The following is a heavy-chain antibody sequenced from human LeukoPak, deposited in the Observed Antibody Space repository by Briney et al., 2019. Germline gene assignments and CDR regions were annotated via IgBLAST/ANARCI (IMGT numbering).Heavy chain of an antibody. CDR3: ARDGGLWPFSFDI. J-gene: IGHJ3*02. CDR1: GFTFDDYS. CDR2: INWNGGST. Sequence: PGGSLRLSCAASGFTFDDYSMSWVRQAPGKGLEWVSGINWNGGSTGYADSVKGRFTISRDNAKNSLYLQMNSLGAEDTALYYCARDGGLWPFSFDIWGQGTMVTVSS. D-gene: IGHD3-10*01. V-gene: IGHV3-20*04.